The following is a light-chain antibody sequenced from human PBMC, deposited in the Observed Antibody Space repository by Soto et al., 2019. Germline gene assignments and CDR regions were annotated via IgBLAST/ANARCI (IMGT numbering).Light chain of an antibody. V-gene: IGKV3-15*01. J-gene: IGKJ1*01. CDR2: GAS. CDR1: QSVSRN. CDR3: QHYHNWPPWA. Sequence: VMTQSPATLSVSPGERATLSCRASQSVSRNLAWYQQKPGQAPRLLIYGASTRATGIPARFSGSGSGTDFPLTISSLQSEDFAVYYCQHYHNWPPWAFGQGTKVEI.